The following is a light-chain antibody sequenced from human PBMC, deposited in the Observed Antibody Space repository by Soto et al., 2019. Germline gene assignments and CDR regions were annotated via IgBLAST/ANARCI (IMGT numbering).Light chain of an antibody. J-gene: IGKJ4*01. V-gene: IGKV1-33*01. CDR2: DAS. CDR3: QQYESLPIT. CDR1: HDITNF. Sequence: DIQMTQSPSSLSASAGDRVTITCQATHDITNFLNWYQQKPGKAPKLLINDASNLETGVPSRFSGSGSGTYFTFTISSLQPEDIATYYCQQYESLPITFGGGTKVDNK.